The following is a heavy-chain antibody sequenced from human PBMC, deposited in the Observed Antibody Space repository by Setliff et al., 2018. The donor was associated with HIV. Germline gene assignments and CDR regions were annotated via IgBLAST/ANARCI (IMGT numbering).Heavy chain of an antibody. D-gene: IGHD2-15*01. CDR3: ALTGHRLLRGYMDV. V-gene: IGHV4-4*07. CDR2: LYVSGDS. CDR1: DDPISSYY. Sequence: SETLSLTCYVTDDPISSYYWSWVRQPAGKGLEWIGRLYVSGDSNYNPSLKSRVTMSLDTSKKHFSLNLKSVTAADTAVYYCALTGHRLLRGYMDVWGKGTTVTVSS. J-gene: IGHJ6*03.